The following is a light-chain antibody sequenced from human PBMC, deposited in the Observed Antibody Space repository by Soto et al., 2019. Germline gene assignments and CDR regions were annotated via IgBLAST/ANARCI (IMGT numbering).Light chain of an antibody. J-gene: IGKJ4*01. Sequence: EIVMMQSPAALSVSTGERATLSCRASQSVSSNLAWYQQKPGQAPRLLIYGASTRATGIPARFSGSGSGTEFTLTISSLQSEDFAVYYCQQYNNWPLLTFGGGTKVDIK. V-gene: IGKV3-15*01. CDR1: QSVSSN. CDR2: GAS. CDR3: QQYNNWPLLT.